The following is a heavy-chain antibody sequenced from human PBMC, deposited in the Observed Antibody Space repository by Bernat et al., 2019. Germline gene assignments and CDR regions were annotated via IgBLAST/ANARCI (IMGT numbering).Heavy chain of an antibody. CDR1: GFSLSTSGMC. CDR2: IDWDDDK. Sequence: QVTLRESGPALVKPTQTLTLTCTFSGFSLSTSGMCVSWIRQPPGKALEWLARIDWDDDKYYSTSLKTRLTISKDTSKNQVVLTMTNMDPGDTATYYCARMEYSSSRRHFDYWGQGTLVTVSS. D-gene: IGHD6-6*01. V-gene: IGHV2-70*15. CDR3: ARMEYSSSRRHFDY. J-gene: IGHJ4*02.